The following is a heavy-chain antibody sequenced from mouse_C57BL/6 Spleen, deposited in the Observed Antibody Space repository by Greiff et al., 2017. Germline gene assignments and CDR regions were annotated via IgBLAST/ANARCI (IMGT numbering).Heavy chain of an antibody. D-gene: IGHD4-1*01. Sequence: QVQLQQPGAELVKPGASVKLSCKASGYTFTSYWMHWVKQRPGQGLEWIGMIHPNSGSTNYNEKFKSKATLTVDKSSSTAYMQLSSLTSEDSAVYYGAREGGTVNFDYWGQGTPLSVSS. J-gene: IGHJ2*01. CDR2: IHPNSGST. CDR3: AREGGTVNFDY. CDR1: GYTFTSYW. V-gene: IGHV1-64*01.